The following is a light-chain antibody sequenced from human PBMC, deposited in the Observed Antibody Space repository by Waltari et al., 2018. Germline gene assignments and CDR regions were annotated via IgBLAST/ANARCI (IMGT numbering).Light chain of an antibody. CDR3: QNHERLPAK. CDR1: QSVGKY. J-gene: IGKJ1*01. Sequence: FPRSPCALLLAARVRAPVSCRASQSVGKYLAWYQQRPGQAPRLLIYAASTRATGIPDRFSGSGSGTDFSLTISRLEPEDFAVYYCQNHERLPAKFGQGTKVEIK. V-gene: IGKV3-20*01. CDR2: AAS.